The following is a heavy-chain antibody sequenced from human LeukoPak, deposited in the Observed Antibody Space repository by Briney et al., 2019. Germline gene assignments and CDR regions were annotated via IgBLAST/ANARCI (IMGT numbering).Heavy chain of an antibody. V-gene: IGHV1-18*01. J-gene: IGHJ3*02. D-gene: IGHD2-21*02. Sequence: ASVKVSCKASVDTFSSYAISWVRQAPGQGLEWMGWISAYNGNTNYAQKLQGRVTMTTDTSTSTAYMELRSLRSDDTAVYYCARGRGPIVVVTAIDDAFDIWGQGTMVTVSS. CDR2: ISAYNGNT. CDR1: VDTFSSYA. CDR3: ARGRGPIVVVTAIDDAFDI.